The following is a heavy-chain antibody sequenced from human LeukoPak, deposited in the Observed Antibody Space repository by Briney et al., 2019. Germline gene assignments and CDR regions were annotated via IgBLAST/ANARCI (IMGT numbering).Heavy chain of an antibody. CDR3: ARERSRITIFGADFGLSYGMDV. V-gene: IGHV1-2*02. J-gene: IGHJ6*02. Sequence: GASVKVSCKASGYTFTGYYMHWVRQAPGQGLEWMGWINPNSGGTNYAQKFQGRVTMTRDTSISTAYMELSRLRSDDTAVYYCARERSRITIFGADFGLSYGMDVWGQGTTVTVSS. D-gene: IGHD3-3*01. CDR2: INPNSGGT. CDR1: GYTFTGYY.